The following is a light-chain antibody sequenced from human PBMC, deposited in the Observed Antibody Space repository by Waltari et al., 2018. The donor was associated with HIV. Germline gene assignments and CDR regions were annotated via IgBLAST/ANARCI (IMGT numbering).Light chain of an antibody. CDR2: QDT. J-gene: IGLJ2*01. CDR1: KLGDKY. Sequence: SYERTQPPSVSVSPGQTASITCPGDKLGDKYACWYQQKPGQSSVVVIYQDTKRPSGIPERFSGSNSGNTATLTISGTQAMDEADYYCQAWDSSTVVFGGGTKLTVL. CDR3: QAWDSSTVV. V-gene: IGLV3-1*01.